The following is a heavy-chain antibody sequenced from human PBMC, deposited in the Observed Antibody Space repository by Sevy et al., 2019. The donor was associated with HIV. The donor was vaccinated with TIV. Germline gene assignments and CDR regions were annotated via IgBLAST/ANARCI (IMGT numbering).Heavy chain of an antibody. CDR2: ISYDGSNE. Sequence: GGSLRLSCAASGFTFSSYAMHWVRQAPGKGLEWVAVISYDGSNEYYADSVKGRFTISRDNSKNTLYLQMNSLRAEDTAVYYCAREGVGATTDAFDIWGQGTMVTVSS. CDR1: GFTFSSYA. D-gene: IGHD1-26*01. V-gene: IGHV3-30-3*01. CDR3: AREGVGATTDAFDI. J-gene: IGHJ3*02.